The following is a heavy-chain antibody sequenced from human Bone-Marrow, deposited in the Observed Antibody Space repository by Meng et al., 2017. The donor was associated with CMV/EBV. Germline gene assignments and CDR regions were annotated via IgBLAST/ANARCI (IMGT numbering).Heavy chain of an antibody. V-gene: IGHV3-74*01. J-gene: IGHJ4*02. Sequence: GGSLRLSCAASGFTFSSYAMSWVRQAPGKGLVWVSRINSDGSSTNYADSVKGRFTISRDNAKSTLYLQLNSLRAEDTALYYCARGIAGSASDLDYWGQGTLVTVSS. CDR2: INSDGSST. CDR1: GFTFSSYA. CDR3: ARGIAGSASDLDY. D-gene: IGHD6-13*01.